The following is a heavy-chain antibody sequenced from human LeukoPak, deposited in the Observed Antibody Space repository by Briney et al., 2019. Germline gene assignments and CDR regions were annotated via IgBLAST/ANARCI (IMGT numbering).Heavy chain of an antibody. CDR1: GGSSSSYY. J-gene: IGHJ4*02. V-gene: IGHV4-59*01. CDR3: ARGMTVTTSIYFDY. Sequence: SETLSLTCTVSGGSSSSYYWSWIRQRPGKGLEWIGYIYYSGSTNYNPSLKSRVTISVDTSKNQFSLKLSSVTAADTAVYYCARGMTVTTSIYFDYWGQGTLVTVSS. D-gene: IGHD4-17*01. CDR2: IYYSGST.